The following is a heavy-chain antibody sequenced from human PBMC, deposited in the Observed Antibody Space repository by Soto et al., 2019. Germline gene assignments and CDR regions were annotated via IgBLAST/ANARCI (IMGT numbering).Heavy chain of an antibody. Sequence: GGSLRLSCAASGFTFSSYAMHWVRQAPGKGLEWVAVISYDGSNKYYADSVKGRSTISRDNSKNTLYLQMNSLRAEDTAVYYCARDLGQLAYFDYWGQGTLVTVSS. CDR2: ISYDGSNK. CDR1: GFTFSSYA. CDR3: ARDLGQLAYFDY. D-gene: IGHD6-6*01. V-gene: IGHV3-30-3*01. J-gene: IGHJ4*02.